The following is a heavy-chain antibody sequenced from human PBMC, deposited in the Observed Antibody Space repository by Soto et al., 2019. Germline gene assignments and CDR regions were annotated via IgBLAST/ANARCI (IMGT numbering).Heavy chain of an antibody. CDR1: GYTISSFA. Sequence: ASVKVCCEASGYTISSFAMRWVCHSPGQRLEWMGWINPGNGNTKYSQTFQGRVTITRDTSASTAYMELSSLRSEDTAVYYCARAVARGVKTIYYCYGMDVWGQGTTVTVS. D-gene: IGHD3-10*01. V-gene: IGHV1-3*01. CDR3: ARAVARGVKTIYYCYGMDV. J-gene: IGHJ6*02. CDR2: INPGNGNT.